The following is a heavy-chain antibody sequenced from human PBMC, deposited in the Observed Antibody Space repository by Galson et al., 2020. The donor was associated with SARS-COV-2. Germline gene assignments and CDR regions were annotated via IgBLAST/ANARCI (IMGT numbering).Heavy chain of an antibody. CDR1: GGSISSGGYY. D-gene: IGHD3-3*01. Sequence: ETSETLSLTCTVSGGSISSGGYYWSWINQHPGKGLEWIGYTYYSGSTYYNPSPKSRVTISVDTSKNQFSLKLSSVTAADTAVYYCARGLTSITIFGVVQKYGMDVWGQGTTVTVSS. CDR2: TYYSGST. V-gene: IGHV4-31*03. J-gene: IGHJ6*02. CDR3: ARGLTSITIFGVVQKYGMDV.